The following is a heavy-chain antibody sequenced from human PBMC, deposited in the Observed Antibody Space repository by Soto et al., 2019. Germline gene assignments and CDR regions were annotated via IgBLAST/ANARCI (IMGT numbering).Heavy chain of an antibody. CDR3: GRDRVVAGIGEIDY. CDR1: GFTFSSHA. D-gene: IGHD6-19*01. Sequence: QVQLVESGGGVVQPGGSLRLSCAASGFTFSSHAMHWVRQAPGKGLEWVAVISYDGSKEYYVDSGKGRFTIARDNSKNTLYLQMSSLPNEDTAGYHCGRDRVVAGIGEIDYWGQGPLVTVCS. J-gene: IGHJ4*02. CDR2: ISYDGSKE. V-gene: IGHV3-30-3*01.